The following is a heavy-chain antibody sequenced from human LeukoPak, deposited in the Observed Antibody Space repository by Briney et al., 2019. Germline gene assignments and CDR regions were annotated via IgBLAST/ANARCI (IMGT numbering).Heavy chain of an antibody. CDR3: ARDLTGTIRGAFDI. J-gene: IGHJ3*02. Sequence: SETLSLTCTVSGGSISSYYWSWIRQPAGKGLEWIGRIYTSGSTNYNPSLKSRVTMSVDTSKNQFSLKLSSVTAADTAVYYCARDLTGTIRGAFDIWGQGTMVTVSS. CDR1: GGSISSYY. CDR2: IYTSGST. V-gene: IGHV4-4*07. D-gene: IGHD1-7*01.